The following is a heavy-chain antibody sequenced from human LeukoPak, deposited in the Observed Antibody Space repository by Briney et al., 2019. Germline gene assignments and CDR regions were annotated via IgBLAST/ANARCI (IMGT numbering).Heavy chain of an antibody. Sequence: GGSLRLSCAASGFTFSSYSMNWVRQAPGKGLEWVSSISSSSSYIYYADSVKGRFTISRDNAKNSLYLQMNSLRAEDTAVYYCVRVGSTVTTFSFDYWGQGTLVTVSS. CDR2: ISSSSSYI. J-gene: IGHJ4*02. CDR1: GFTFSSYS. D-gene: IGHD4-17*01. CDR3: VRVGSTVTTFSFDY. V-gene: IGHV3-21*01.